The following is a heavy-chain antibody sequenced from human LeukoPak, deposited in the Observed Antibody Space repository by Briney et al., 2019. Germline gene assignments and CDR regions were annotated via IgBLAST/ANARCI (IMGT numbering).Heavy chain of an antibody. V-gene: IGHV3-23*01. CDR3: ASRQYDILTGYDGALDI. CDR1: GFTFGTFA. D-gene: IGHD3-9*01. Sequence: GGSLRLSCAASGFTFGTFAMSWVRQAPGKGLEWVSIISASGGSTYYADSVKGRFTISRDNSKNTLYLQMNSLRAEDTAVYYCASRQYDILTGYDGALDIWGQGTMVTVSS. J-gene: IGHJ3*02. CDR2: ISASGGST.